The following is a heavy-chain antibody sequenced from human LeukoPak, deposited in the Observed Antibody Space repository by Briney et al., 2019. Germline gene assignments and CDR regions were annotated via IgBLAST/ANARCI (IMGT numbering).Heavy chain of an antibody. Sequence: GGSLRLSYEASGFTFGDYYMSWIRQAPGKGLEWVSYISSSGDNTIHADSVKGRFTISRDNAKNSLYLQMNSLRDEDTAVYYCVGPTCLRGGYCSTNPWGQGTLVTVSS. D-gene: IGHD2-2*01. CDR3: VGPTCLRGGYCSTNP. V-gene: IGHV3-11*03. CDR1: GFTFGDYY. J-gene: IGHJ5*02. CDR2: ISSSGDNT.